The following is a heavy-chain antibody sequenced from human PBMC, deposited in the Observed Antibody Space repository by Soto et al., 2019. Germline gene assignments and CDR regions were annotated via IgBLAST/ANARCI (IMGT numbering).Heavy chain of an antibody. D-gene: IGHD3-22*01. CDR1: GGSISSGGYS. CDR3: ASMYYYDSSEAPHFDY. J-gene: IGHJ4*02. V-gene: IGHV4-30-2*01. CDR2: IYHSGST. Sequence: QLQLQESGSGLVKPSQTLSLTCAVSGGSISSGGYSWSWIRQPPGKGLEWIGYIYHSGSTYYNPSLKSRVTISVDRSKNQFSLKLSSVTAADTAVYYCASMYYYDSSEAPHFDYWGQGTLVTVSS.